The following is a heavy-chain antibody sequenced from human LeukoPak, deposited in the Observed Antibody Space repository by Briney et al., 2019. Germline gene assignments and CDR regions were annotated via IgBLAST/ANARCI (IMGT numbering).Heavy chain of an antibody. D-gene: IGHD2-2*02. CDR1: GFTFSSYA. Sequence: GGSLRLSCAASGFTFSSYAMSWVRQAPGKGLEWVSAISGSGGSTYYADSVKGRFTISRDNSKNTLYLQMNSLRAEDTAVYYCAKVSGGDIVVVPAAISYYYYYMDVWGKGTTVTVSS. CDR3: AKVSGGDIVVVPAAISYYYYYMDV. J-gene: IGHJ6*03. V-gene: IGHV3-23*01. CDR2: ISGSGGST.